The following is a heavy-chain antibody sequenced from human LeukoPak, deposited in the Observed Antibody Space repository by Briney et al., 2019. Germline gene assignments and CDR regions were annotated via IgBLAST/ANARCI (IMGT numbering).Heavy chain of an antibody. D-gene: IGHD3-10*01. CDR2: IYSGGST. CDR1: GFTVSSNY. J-gene: IGHJ4*02. CDR3: ARFGSGSYEFDY. Sequence: PGGSLRLSCAASGFTVSSNYMSWVRQAPGKGLEWVSVIYSGGSTYYADSVKGRFTISRDNSKNTLYLQMNGLRAEDTAVYYCARFGSGSYEFDYWGQGTLVTVSS. V-gene: IGHV3-66*01.